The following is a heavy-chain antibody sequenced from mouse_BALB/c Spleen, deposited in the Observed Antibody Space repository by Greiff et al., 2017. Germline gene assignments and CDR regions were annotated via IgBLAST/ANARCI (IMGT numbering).Heavy chain of an antibody. CDR1: GYTFTSYV. J-gene: IGHJ4*01. V-gene: IGHV1-14*01. Sequence: VQLQQSGPELVKPGASVKMSCKASGYTFTSYVMHWVKQKPGQGLEWIGYINPYNDGTKYNEKFKGKATLTSDKSSSTAYMELSSLTSEDSAVYYCARKRDYYGSSYVGAMDYWGQGTSVTVSS. D-gene: IGHD1-1*01. CDR2: INPYNDGT. CDR3: ARKRDYYGSSYVGAMDY.